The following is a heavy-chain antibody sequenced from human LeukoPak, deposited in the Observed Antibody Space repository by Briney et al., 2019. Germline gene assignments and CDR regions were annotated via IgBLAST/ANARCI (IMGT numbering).Heavy chain of an antibody. CDR1: GGSFSGYY. CDR2: INNSGST. CDR3: ARWGRVTMVRGVPNWFDP. V-gene: IGHV4-34*01. Sequence: SDTPSLTCAVYGGSFSGYYWSWIRQPPGKGLEWIGEINNSGSTNYNPPLKRRATTSVDTSKNQSSLKLSFVTAADTAVYYCARWGRVTMVRGVPNWFDPWGQGTLVTVSS. D-gene: IGHD3-10*01. J-gene: IGHJ5*02.